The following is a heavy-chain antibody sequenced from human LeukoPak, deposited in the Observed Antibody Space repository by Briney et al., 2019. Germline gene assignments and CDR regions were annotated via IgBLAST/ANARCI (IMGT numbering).Heavy chain of an antibody. CDR2: ISSSSSYT. J-gene: IGHJ4*02. Sequence: PGGSLRLSCAASGFTFSDYYMSWIRQAPGKGLEWVSYISSSSSYTNYADSVKGRFTISRDNAKNSLYLQMKSRRAEDTAVYYCARLDSGRDYFDYWGQRTLVTVSS. CDR1: GFTFSDYY. CDR3: ARLDSGRDYFDY. V-gene: IGHV3-11*06. D-gene: IGHD6-25*01.